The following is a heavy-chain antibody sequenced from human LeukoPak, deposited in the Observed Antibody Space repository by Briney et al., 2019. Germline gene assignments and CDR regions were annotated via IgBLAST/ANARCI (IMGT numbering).Heavy chain of an antibody. CDR2: ISSSSSYI. CDR3: ARGGAARDYYYYYYMDV. D-gene: IGHD6-6*01. V-gene: IGHV3-21*01. CDR1: GFTFSSYA. Sequence: GGPLSLSGAASGFTFSSYAWNWVRKPPGKGREGVSSISSSSSYIYYADSVKGRFTISRDNAKNSLYLQMNSLRAEDTAVYYCARGGAARDYYYYYYMDVWGKGTTVTVSS. J-gene: IGHJ6*03.